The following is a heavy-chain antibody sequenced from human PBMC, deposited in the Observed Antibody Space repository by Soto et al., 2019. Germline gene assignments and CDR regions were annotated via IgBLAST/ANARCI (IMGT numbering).Heavy chain of an antibody. J-gene: IGHJ6*02. D-gene: IGHD3-3*01. CDR2: ISGSGGST. Sequence: GGSLRLSCAASGFTFSSYAMSWVRQAPGKGLEWVSAISGSGGSTYYADSVKGRFTISRDNSKNTLYLQMNSLRAEDTAVYYCAKVYYDFWSGYYNFYYYYGMDVWGQGTTVTVSS. CDR3: AKVYYDFWSGYYNFYYYYGMDV. V-gene: IGHV3-23*01. CDR1: GFTFSSYA.